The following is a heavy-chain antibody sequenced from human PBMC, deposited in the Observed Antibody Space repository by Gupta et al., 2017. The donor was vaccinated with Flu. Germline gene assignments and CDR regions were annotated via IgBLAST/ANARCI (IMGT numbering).Heavy chain of an antibody. D-gene: IGHD2-8*01. Sequence: QVQLVESGGGVVHPGRSLRLSCAASGFTFSSYGMHWVRQAPGKGLKWVAVIWYDVSNKYYADSVKGRFTISRDNSKNTLYLQMNSLRAEDTAVYYCARVSLVYAISGMDVWGQGTTVTVSS. CDR2: IWYDVSNK. CDR1: GFTFSSYG. V-gene: IGHV3-33*01. J-gene: IGHJ6*02. CDR3: ARVSLVYAISGMDV.